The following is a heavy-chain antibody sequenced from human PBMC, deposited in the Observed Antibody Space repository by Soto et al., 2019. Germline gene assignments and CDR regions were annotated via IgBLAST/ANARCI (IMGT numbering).Heavy chain of an antibody. CDR2: ISWNSGSI. J-gene: IGHJ6*03. D-gene: IGHD1-7*01. Sequence: GGSLRLSCAASGFTFDDYAMHWVRQAPGKGLEWVSGISWNSGSIGYADSVKGRFTISRDNAKNSLYLQMNSLRAEDTALYYCAKDIGTGTRADYYYMDVWGKGTTVTVSS. CDR3: AKDIGTGTRADYYYMDV. V-gene: IGHV3-9*01. CDR1: GFTFDDYA.